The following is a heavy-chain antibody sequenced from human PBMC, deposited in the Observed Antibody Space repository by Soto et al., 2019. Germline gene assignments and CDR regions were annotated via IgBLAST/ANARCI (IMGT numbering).Heavy chain of an antibody. CDR3: ARVSWFGELLYDY. CDR2: ISSSSSTI. Sequence: EVQLVESGGGLVQPGGSLRLSCAASGFTFSSYSMNWVRQAPGKGLEWVSYISSSSSTIYYADSVKGRFTISRDNAKNSLYLQMNSLRAEDTAVYYCARVSWFGELLYDYWGQGTLDTVSS. J-gene: IGHJ4*02. D-gene: IGHD3-10*01. V-gene: IGHV3-48*01. CDR1: GFTFSSYS.